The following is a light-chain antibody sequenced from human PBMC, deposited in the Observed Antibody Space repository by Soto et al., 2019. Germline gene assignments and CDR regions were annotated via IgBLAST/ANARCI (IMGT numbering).Light chain of an antibody. V-gene: IGKV1-8*01. CDR3: QQYYSYPWT. J-gene: IGKJ1*01. CDR2: AAS. Sequence: AIRMTQSPSSLSASTGDRVTITCRASQGISSYLAWYQQKPGKAPKLLIYAASTLQSGVPSRFSGSESGTDFTLTISCLQSEDFATYYCQQYYSYPWTFGQGTKVEIK. CDR1: QGISSY.